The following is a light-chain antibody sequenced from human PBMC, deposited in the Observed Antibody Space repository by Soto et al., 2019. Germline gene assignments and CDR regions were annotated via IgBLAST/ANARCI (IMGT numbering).Light chain of an antibody. CDR1: SSDVGSYNL. CDR3: FSYAGSSTFV. V-gene: IGLV2-23*02. Sequence: QSALTQPASVYGSPGQSITISCTGTSSDVGSYNLVSWYQQHPGKAPKLMIYEVSKRPSGVSNRFSGSKSGNTASLTISGLQAEDEADYYCFSYAGSSTFVFITGTKLTVL. J-gene: IGLJ1*01. CDR2: EVS.